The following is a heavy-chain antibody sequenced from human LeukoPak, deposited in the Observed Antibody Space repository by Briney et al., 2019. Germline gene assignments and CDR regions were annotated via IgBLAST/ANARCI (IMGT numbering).Heavy chain of an antibody. V-gene: IGHV3-53*01. Sequence: GGSLRLSCVASGFTVNTHYMSWVRQAPGKGLAWVSVVYSGGNTYYADSVKGRFTISRDSSKNTLYLQMNSLRAEDTAVYYCAKGGHLDYYYMDVWGKGTTVTVSS. J-gene: IGHJ6*03. CDR2: VYSGGNT. CDR1: GFTVNTHY. CDR3: AKGGHLDYYYMDV.